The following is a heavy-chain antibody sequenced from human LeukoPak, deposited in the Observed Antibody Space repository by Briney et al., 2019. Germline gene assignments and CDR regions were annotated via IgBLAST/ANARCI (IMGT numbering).Heavy chain of an antibody. Sequence: ASVKVSCKASGYTFTSYGISWVRQAPGQGLEWMGWISAYNGNTNYAQKPQGRVTMTTDTSTSTAYMELRSLRSDDTAVYYWTRDGTVGPRHGITGTNYYYYYMDVWGKGTTVTVSS. CDR2: ISAYNGNT. D-gene: IGHD1-20*01. CDR1: GYTFTSYG. CDR3: TRDGTVGPRHGITGTNYYYYYMDV. J-gene: IGHJ6*03. V-gene: IGHV1-18*01.